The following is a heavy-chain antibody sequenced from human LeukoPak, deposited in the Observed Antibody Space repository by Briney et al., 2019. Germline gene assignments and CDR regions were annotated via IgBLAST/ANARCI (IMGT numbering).Heavy chain of an antibody. Sequence: GESLKISCKGSGYSFATHWIGWVRQMPGKGLEWMGIIYPCDSETRYSPSFQGQVTISADKSISTAYLQWSSLKASDTAMYYCARLFRDPAVAGTGGDWFDPWGQGTLVTVSS. CDR3: ARLFRDPAVAGTGGDWFDP. V-gene: IGHV5-51*01. CDR2: IYPCDSET. CDR1: GYSFATHW. D-gene: IGHD6-19*01. J-gene: IGHJ5*02.